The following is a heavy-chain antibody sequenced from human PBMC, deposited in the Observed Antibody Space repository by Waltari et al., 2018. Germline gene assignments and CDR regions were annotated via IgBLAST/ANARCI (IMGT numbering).Heavy chain of an antibody. CDR1: GGSITSNNYY. Sequence: QLQLQESGPGLVKPSETLSLTCTVSGGSITSNNYYWGWIRQPPGKGLEGLGTCYYSGSTYYNPSLKSRVAISVDTSKNQFSLKVTSVTAADTAVYYCARHRDIVATLFDYWGQGTLITVSS. CDR2: CYYSGST. D-gene: IGHD5-12*01. V-gene: IGHV4-39*01. J-gene: IGHJ4*02. CDR3: ARHRDIVATLFDY.